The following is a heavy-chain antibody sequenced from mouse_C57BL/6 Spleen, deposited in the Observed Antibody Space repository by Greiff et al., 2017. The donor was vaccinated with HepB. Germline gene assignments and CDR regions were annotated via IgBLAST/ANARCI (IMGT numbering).Heavy chain of an antibody. CDR3: ARGDYKGYYFDY. V-gene: IGHV1-42*01. J-gene: IGHJ2*01. CDR2: INPSTGGT. CDR1: GYSFTGYY. Sequence: EVQLQQSGPELVKPGASVKISCKASGYSFTGYYMNWVKQSPEKSLEWIGEINPSTGGTTYNQKFKAKATLTVDKSSSTAYMQLKSLTSEDSAVYYCARGDYKGYYFDYWGQGTTLTVSS. D-gene: IGHD2-12*01.